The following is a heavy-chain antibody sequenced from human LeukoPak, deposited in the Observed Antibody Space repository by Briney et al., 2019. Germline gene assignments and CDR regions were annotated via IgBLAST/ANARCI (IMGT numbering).Heavy chain of an antibody. V-gene: IGHV3-21*01. CDR2: ISSSSSYI. CDR3: ARDPGPTSGYSDY. Sequence: GGSLRLSCSASRFTFSSYTMNWVRQAPGKGLEWVSSISSSSSYIYYADSVKGRFTISRDNAKNSLYLQMNSLRAEDTAVYYCARDPGPTSGYSDYWGQGTLVTVSS. CDR1: RFTFSSYT. J-gene: IGHJ4*02. D-gene: IGHD2/OR15-2a*01.